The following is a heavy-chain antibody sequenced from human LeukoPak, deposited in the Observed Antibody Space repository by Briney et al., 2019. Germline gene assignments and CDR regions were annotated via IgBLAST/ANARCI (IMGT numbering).Heavy chain of an antibody. J-gene: IGHJ4*02. CDR3: ARETLDFWSGPIDY. V-gene: IGHV4-59*12. D-gene: IGHD3-3*01. CDR1: DGSITNYD. CDR2: VHYSGTT. Sequence: KASETLSLTCTVSDGSITNYDWSWVRQPPGKGLEFIGHVHYSGTTNYNPSLKSRVTMSVDTSKNQFSLKLSSVTAADTAVYYCARETLDFWSGPIDYWGQGTLVTVSS.